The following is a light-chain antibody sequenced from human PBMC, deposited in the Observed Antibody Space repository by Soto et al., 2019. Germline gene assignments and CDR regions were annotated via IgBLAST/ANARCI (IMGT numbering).Light chain of an antibody. CDR2: DVS. J-gene: IGKJ1*01. Sequence: IQMTQSPSTLSASVGDRVTIPCRASQTINNRLAWYQQKPGKAPKLLIYDVSTLEGGVPSRFSGSGYGTEFTHTISSLQPDDFATYYRQQYDSYWEMFGQGTKVEV. CDR1: QTINNR. CDR3: QQYDSYWEM. V-gene: IGKV1-5*01.